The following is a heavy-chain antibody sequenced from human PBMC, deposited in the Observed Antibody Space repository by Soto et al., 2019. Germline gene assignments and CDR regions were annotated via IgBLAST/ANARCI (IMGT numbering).Heavy chain of an antibody. CDR1: GYTFTSYG. CDR3: ARASMYYDFWSGYYI. D-gene: IGHD3-3*01. V-gene: IGHV1-18*01. CDR2: ISAYNGNT. J-gene: IGHJ4*02. Sequence: ASVKVSCKDSGYTFTSYGISWVRQAPGQGLEWMGWISAYNGNTNYAQKLQGRVTMTTDTSTSTAYMELRSLRSDDTAVYYCARASMYYDFWSGYYIWGQGTLVTVSS.